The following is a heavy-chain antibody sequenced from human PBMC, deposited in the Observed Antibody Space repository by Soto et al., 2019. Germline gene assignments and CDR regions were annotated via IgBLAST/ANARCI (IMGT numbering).Heavy chain of an antibody. CDR3: ARMVRGSNIDYYHDMDV. CDR2: ISAYNGDT. Sequence: QVQLVQSGGEVRKPGASVKVSCKASGYTFTSHGISWVRQAPGQGLEWMGWISAYNGDTNYAQKLQGRVTVSTDRTTSTAYRELRSLRSEDTGVYYCARMVRGSNIDYYHDMDVWGKGTTVTVSS. V-gene: IGHV1-18*01. CDR1: GYTFTSHG. D-gene: IGHD3-10*01. J-gene: IGHJ6*03.